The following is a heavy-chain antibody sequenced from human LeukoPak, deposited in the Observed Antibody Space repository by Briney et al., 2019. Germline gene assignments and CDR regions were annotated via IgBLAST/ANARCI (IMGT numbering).Heavy chain of an antibody. D-gene: IGHD2-2*01. CDR2: IYYSGST. CDR1: GGSISSSSYY. Sequence: PSETLSLTCTVSGGSISSSSYYWGWIRQPPGKGLEWIGSIYYSGSTYYNPSLKSRVTISVDTSKNQFSLKLSSVTAADTAVYYCSASPGGSRRYFDLWGRSTLVTVSS. CDR3: SASPGGSRRYFDL. J-gene: IGHJ2*01. V-gene: IGHV4-39*01.